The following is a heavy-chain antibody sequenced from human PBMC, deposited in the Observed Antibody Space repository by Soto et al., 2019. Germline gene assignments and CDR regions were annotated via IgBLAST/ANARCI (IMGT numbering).Heavy chain of an antibody. D-gene: IGHD3-10*01. CDR1: GFTFSSYS. V-gene: IGHV3-21*01. J-gene: IGHJ4*02. Sequence: PGGSLRLSCAASGFTFSSYSMNWVRQAPGKGLEWVSSISSSSSYIYYADSVKGRFTISRDNAKNSLYLQMNSLRAEDTAVYYCARDLKNNYYGSGSKPKALDYWGQGTLVTVSS. CDR2: ISSSSSYI. CDR3: ARDLKNNYYGSGSKPKALDY.